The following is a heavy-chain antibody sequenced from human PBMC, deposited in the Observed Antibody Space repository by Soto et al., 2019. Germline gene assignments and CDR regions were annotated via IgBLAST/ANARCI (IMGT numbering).Heavy chain of an antibody. V-gene: IGHV4-59*01. CDR3: AANHTGGGIDP. D-gene: IGHD2-15*01. Sequence: SEPLSLTCTVSGASINSYDWSWIRQPPGKGLEWMGYIYYTGITYYNASLRSRVTISLDTSKNQLSLNMIAVSAADTAVYYCAANHTGGGIDPWGRGTLVTVSS. CDR1: GASINSYD. J-gene: IGHJ5*02. CDR2: IYYTGIT.